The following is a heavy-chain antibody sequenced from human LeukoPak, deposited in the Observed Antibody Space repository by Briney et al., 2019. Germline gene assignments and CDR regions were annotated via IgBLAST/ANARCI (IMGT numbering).Heavy chain of an antibody. CDR1: GGSISSGSYY. D-gene: IGHD3-22*01. V-gene: IGHV4-39*02. CDR2: IYYSGST. CDR3: ARLPYPYDGSGYPPVDY. J-gene: IGHJ4*02. Sequence: SETLSLTCTVSGGSISSGSYYWGWIRQPPGKGLEWIGSIYYSGSTYYNPSLKSRVTISVDTSKNHFSLKLSSVTAADAAVYYCARLPYPYDGSGYPPVDYWGQGTLVTVSS.